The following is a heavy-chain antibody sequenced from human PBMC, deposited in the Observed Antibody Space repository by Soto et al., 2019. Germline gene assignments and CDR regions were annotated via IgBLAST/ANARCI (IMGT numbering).Heavy chain of an antibody. CDR1: GFTFSNAW. D-gene: IGHD3-10*01. J-gene: IGHJ5*02. V-gene: IGHV3-15*01. CDR3: TTRYGSGSYYNEFWFDP. CDR2: IKSKTDGGTT. Sequence: GGSLRLSCAASGFTFSNAWMSWVRQAPGKGLEWVGRIKSKTDGGTTDYAAPVKGRFTISRDDSKNTLYLQMNSLKTDDTAVYYCTTRYGSGSYYNEFWFDPWGQGTLVTVSS.